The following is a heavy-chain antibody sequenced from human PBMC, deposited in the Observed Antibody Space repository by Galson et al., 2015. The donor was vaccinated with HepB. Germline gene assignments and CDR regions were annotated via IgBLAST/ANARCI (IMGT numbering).Heavy chain of an antibody. D-gene: IGHD1-1*01. CDR2: IVVGSGNT. J-gene: IGHJ6*03. V-gene: IGHV1-58*02. Sequence: SVKVSCKASGFTFISSAIQWVRQARGQRLEWIGWIVVGSGNTNYAQKFKERVTITRDMSTSTAYMELSSLRSEDTAVYYCAAGGTRRDYYYYYYMDVWGTGTTVTVSS. CDR1: GFTFISSA. CDR3: AAGGTRRDYYYYYYMDV.